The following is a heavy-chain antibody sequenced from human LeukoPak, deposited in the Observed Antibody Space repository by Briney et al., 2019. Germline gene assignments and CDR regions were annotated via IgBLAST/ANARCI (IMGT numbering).Heavy chain of an antibody. Sequence: GGSLRLSCAASGFTFSSYAMTWVRQVPGKGLEWVSTISGSSTSTYYADSVKGRFTISRDNSKNTLYLQMNSLRAEDTAVYYCAEDSDGMDVWGQGTTVTVSS. V-gene: IGHV3-23*01. J-gene: IGHJ6*02. CDR3: AEDSDGMDV. CDR2: ISGSSTST. CDR1: GFTFSSYA.